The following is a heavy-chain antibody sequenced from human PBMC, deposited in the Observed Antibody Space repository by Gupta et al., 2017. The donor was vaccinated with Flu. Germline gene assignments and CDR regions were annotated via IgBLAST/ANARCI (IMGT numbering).Heavy chain of an antibody. D-gene: IGHD1-26*01. Sequence: QVQLVESGGGVVQPGRSLRLSCAVSGFSFRTYGMHWVRQAPGNGLEWVAGISSDGYNKYYADSMKVRFTISRDNSKNTLYLQVNSLRPEDTAVYYCAKGGAPNSGSYYLDYWGQGTLVTVSS. J-gene: IGHJ4*02. CDR1: GFSFRTYG. V-gene: IGHV3-30*18. CDR3: AKGGAPNSGSYYLDY. CDR2: ISSDGYNK.